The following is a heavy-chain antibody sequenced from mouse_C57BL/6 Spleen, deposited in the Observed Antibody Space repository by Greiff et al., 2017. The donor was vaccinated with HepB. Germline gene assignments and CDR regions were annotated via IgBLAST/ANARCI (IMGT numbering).Heavy chain of an antibody. Sequence: QVHVKQPGAELVMPGASVKLSCKASGYTFTSYWMHWVKQRPGQGLEWIGEIDPSDSYTNYNQKFKGKSTLTVDKSSSTAYMQLSSLTSEDSAVYYCASGTSSYGYFDYWGQGTTLTVSS. CDR2: IDPSDSYT. CDR1: GYTFTSYW. V-gene: IGHV1-69*01. D-gene: IGHD1-1*01. J-gene: IGHJ2*01. CDR3: ASGTSSYGYFDY.